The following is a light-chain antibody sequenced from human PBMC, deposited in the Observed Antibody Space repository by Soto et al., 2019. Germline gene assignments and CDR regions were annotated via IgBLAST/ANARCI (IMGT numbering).Light chain of an antibody. CDR1: QSIDNY. CDR2: AAS. V-gene: IGKV1-39*01. Sequence: DIQMTQSPSSLSASIGDRANITCRASQSIDNYANWYQQKPGKAPKVLIYAASSLQSGVPSRFSGTGSGKDFTLTISSLQPEDFATYYCQRSYSTPRTFGPGTKVDLK. J-gene: IGKJ3*01. CDR3: QRSYSTPRT.